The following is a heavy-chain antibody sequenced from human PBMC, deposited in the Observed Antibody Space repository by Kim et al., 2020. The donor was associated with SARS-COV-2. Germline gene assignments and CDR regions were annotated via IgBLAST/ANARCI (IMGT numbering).Heavy chain of an antibody. J-gene: IGHJ4*02. CDR1: GFTFGDYA. Sequence: GGSLRLSCTASGFTFGDYAMSWVRQAPGKGLEWVGFIRSKAYGGTTEYAASVKGRFTISRDDSKSIAYLQMNSLKTEDTAVYYCTRGNWNDVGDYWGQGTLVTVSS. D-gene: IGHD1-20*01. CDR2: IRSKAYGGTT. V-gene: IGHV3-49*04. CDR3: TRGNWNDVGDY.